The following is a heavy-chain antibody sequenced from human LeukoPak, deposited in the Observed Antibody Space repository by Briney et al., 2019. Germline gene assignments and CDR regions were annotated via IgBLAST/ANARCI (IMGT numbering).Heavy chain of an antibody. CDR1: GYTFTSYY. CDR2: INPSGGST. V-gene: IGHV1-46*03. J-gene: IGHJ5*02. D-gene: IGHD3-22*01. Sequence: ASVKVSCKASGYTFTSYYMHWVRQAPGQGPEWMGIINPSGGSTSYAQKFQGRVTMTRDTSTSTVYMELSSLRSEDTAVYYCARHYYDSSGYYPEWFDPWGQGTLVTVSS. CDR3: ARHYYDSSGYYPEWFDP.